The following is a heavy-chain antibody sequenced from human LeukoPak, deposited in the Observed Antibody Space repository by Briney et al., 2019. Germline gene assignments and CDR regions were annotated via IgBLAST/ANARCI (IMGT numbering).Heavy chain of an antibody. CDR3: ARLLEGPTVTPNWFDP. J-gene: IGHJ5*02. D-gene: IGHD4-11*01. V-gene: IGHV5-51*01. CDR1: GYSFTNFW. CDR2: IYPGDSDT. Sequence: GESLKISCKASGYSFTNFWIAWVRQVPGKGLEWMAIIYPGDSDTRYSPSFQGQVTISADKSTTTAYLQWSSLKASDTAMYYCARLLEGPTVTPNWFDPWGQGTLVTVSS.